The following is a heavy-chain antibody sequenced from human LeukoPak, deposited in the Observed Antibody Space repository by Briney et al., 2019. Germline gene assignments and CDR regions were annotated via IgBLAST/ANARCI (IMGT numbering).Heavy chain of an antibody. CDR3: ARHVRRVVPAAMSGTFYNWFDP. Sequence: SETLSLTCTVSGGSISSSSYYWSWIRQPPGKGLEWIGEINHSGSTNYNPSLKSRVTISVDTSKNQFSLKLSSVTAADTAVYYCARHVRRVVPAAMSGTFYNWFDPWGQGTLVTVSS. V-gene: IGHV4-39*01. CDR1: GGSISSSSYY. D-gene: IGHD2-2*01. CDR2: INHSGST. J-gene: IGHJ5*02.